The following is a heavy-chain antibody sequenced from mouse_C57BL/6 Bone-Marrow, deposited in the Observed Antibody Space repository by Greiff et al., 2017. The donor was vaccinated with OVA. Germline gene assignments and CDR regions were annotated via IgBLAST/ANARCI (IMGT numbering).Heavy chain of an antibody. V-gene: IGHV5-9*01. D-gene: IGHD1-1*01. J-gene: IGHJ3*01. CDR3: ARHNYGSSPFAY. CDR2: ISGGGGNT. Sequence: EVMLVESGGGLVKPGGSLKLSCAASGFTFSSYTMSWVRQTPEKRLEWVATISGGGGNTYYPDSVKGRFTISRDNAKNTLYLQMSSLRSEDTAWDYCARHNYGSSPFAYWGQGTLVTVSA. CDR1: GFTFSSYT.